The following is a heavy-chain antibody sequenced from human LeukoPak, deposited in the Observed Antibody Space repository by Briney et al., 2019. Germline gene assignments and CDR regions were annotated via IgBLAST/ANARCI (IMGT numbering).Heavy chain of an antibody. CDR1: GFTFSSYA. CDR2: ISGSGGST. D-gene: IGHD3-22*01. V-gene: IGHV3-23*01. Sequence: GGSLRLSCAASGFTFSSYAMSWVRQAPGKGLEWVSGISGSGGSTYYADSVKGRFTISRDSSKNTLYLQMNSLRAEDTALYYCAKSFRFSSSYYDYWGQGTLVTVSS. J-gene: IGHJ4*02. CDR3: AKSFRFSSSYYDY.